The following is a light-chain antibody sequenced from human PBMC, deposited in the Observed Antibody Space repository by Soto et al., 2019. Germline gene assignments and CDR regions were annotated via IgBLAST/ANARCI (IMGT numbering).Light chain of an antibody. J-gene: IGKJ1*01. CDR1: QGISSY. CDR2: AAS. CDR3: QQYYSYPPT. Sequence: AIRMPQSPSSFCAGTGDRFRMTWRASQGISSYLAWYQPKPGKAPKLLIYAASTLQSGVPSRFSGSGSGTDVTLTISCLQSEDFATYYCQQYYSYPPTVGQGTKVDIK. V-gene: IGKV1-8*01.